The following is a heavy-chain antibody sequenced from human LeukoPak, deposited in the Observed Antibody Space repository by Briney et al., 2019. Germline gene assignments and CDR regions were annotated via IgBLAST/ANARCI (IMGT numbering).Heavy chain of an antibody. D-gene: IGHD2-15*01. CDR3: ARHLDSSQIEFDY. J-gene: IGHJ4*02. V-gene: IGHV4-4*09. Sequence: SETLSLTCTVSGGSISSYYWSWIRQPPGKGLEWIGYIYTSGSTNYNPSLKSRVTISVDTFKNQFSLKLSSVTAADTAVYYCARHLDSSQIEFDYWGQGTLVTVSS. CDR2: IYTSGST. CDR1: GGSISSYY.